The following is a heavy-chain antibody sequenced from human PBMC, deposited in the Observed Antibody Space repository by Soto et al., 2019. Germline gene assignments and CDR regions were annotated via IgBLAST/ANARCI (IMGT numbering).Heavy chain of an antibody. CDR2: ILYDGSKK. Sequence: QVQLVESGGGVGHPGRSLRLSCEASGFTFNSYGMYWVRQAPGKGLEWVSHILYDGSKKYYADSVKGRFTISRDNPKNTLYLQMDNMRPEDTAVYYCVKDSALMADHWGQGTLVIVSS. CDR1: GFTFNSYG. CDR3: VKDSALMADH. J-gene: IGHJ4*02. V-gene: IGHV3-30*18.